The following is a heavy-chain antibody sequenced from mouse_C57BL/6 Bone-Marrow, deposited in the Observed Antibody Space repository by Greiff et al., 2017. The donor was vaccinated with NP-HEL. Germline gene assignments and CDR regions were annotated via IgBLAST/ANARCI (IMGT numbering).Heavy chain of an antibody. Sequence: EVQVVESGGGLVQSGRSLRLSCATSGFTFSDFYMEWVRQAPGKGLEWIAASRNKANDYTTEYSASVKGRFIVSRDTSQSILYLQMNALRAEDIAIYYCARDNWDWYFDVWGTGTTVTVSS. CDR2: SRNKANDYTT. V-gene: IGHV7-1*01. CDR3: ARDNWDWYFDV. D-gene: IGHD4-1*01. CDR1: GFTFSDFY. J-gene: IGHJ1*03.